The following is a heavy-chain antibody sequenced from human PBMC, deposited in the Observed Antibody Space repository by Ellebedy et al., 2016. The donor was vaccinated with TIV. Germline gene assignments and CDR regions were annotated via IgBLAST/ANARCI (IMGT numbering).Heavy chain of an antibody. V-gene: IGHV3-7*01. CDR3: ARDSGFYCLDF. CDR2: INSDGSER. D-gene: IGHD2-15*01. J-gene: IGHJ4*02. Sequence: GESLKISXAASGFPFINYAMSWVRQTPGKGLEWVASINSDGSERRYVDSVKGRFTISRDNAANSVFLQMSSLRAHDTAVYYCARDSGFYCLDFWGQGTLVTVSS. CDR1: GFPFINYA.